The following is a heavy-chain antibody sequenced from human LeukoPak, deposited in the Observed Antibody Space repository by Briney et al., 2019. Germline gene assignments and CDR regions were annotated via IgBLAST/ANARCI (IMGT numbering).Heavy chain of an antibody. V-gene: IGHV3-23*01. CDR3: AKTDSSSWYVSNWFDP. CDR1: GFTFSSYA. D-gene: IGHD6-13*01. CDR2: ISGSGRST. J-gene: IGHJ5*02. Sequence: GGSLRLSCAASGFTFSSYAMSWVRQAPGKGLEWVSAISGSGRSTYYADSVKGRFTISRDNSKNTLYLQMNSLRAEDTAVYYCAKTDSSSWYVSNWFDPWGQGTLVTVSS.